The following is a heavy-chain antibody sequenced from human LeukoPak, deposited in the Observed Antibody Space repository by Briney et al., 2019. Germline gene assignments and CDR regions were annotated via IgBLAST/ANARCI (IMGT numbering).Heavy chain of an antibody. CDR3: ARGLRLIHYSYYYGMDV. CDR1: GGSFSGYY. V-gene: IGHV4-34*01. J-gene: IGHJ6*04. D-gene: IGHD3-22*01. Sequence: SETLSLTCAVYGGSFSGYYWSWIRQPPGKGLEWIGEINHSGSTNYNPSLKSRVTISVDTSKNQFSLKLSSVTAADTAVYYCARGLRLIHYSYYYGMDVWGKGTTVTVSS. CDR2: INHSGST.